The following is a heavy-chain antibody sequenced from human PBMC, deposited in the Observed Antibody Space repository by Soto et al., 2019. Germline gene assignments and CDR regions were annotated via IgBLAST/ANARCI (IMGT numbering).Heavy chain of an antibody. Sequence: VQLVESGGGLIQPGGSLRLSCAASGFNVRTTYMSWVRQAPGKGLEWVAVISYDGSNKYYADSVKGRFTISRDNSKNTLYLQMNSLRAEDTAVYYCAKVLNSGSYYYFDYWGQGTLVTVSS. V-gene: IGHV3-30*18. J-gene: IGHJ4*02. D-gene: IGHD1-26*01. CDR2: ISYDGSNK. CDR3: AKVLNSGSYYYFDY. CDR1: GFNVRTTY.